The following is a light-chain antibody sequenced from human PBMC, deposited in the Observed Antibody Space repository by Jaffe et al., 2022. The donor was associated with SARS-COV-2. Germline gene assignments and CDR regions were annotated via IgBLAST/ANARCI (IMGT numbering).Light chain of an antibody. J-gene: IGKJ5*01. CDR1: QSLLHSNGYNY. CDR2: LGS. CDR3: MQALHLIT. Sequence: DIVMTQSPLSLPVTPGEPASISCRSSQSLLHSNGYNYLDWYLQKPGQSPQLLIYLGSNRASGVPDRFSGSGSGTDFTLKISRVEAEDVGVYYCMQALHLITFGQGTRLEIK. V-gene: IGKV2-28*01.